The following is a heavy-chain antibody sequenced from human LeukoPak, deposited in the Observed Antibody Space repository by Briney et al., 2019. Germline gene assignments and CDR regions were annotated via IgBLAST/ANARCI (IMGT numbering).Heavy chain of an antibody. CDR1: GGSITSPNFY. CDR3: AIHVGGSRWFDY. J-gene: IGHJ4*02. CDR2: IYYSGST. Sequence: SETLSLTCSVSGGSITSPNFYWDWIRQPPGKGLEWIGGIYYSGSTYYSPSLMSRVTISVDTSKNQFSLKLSSVTAADTAVYYCAIHVGGSRWFDYWGQGNLVTVSS. D-gene: IGHD6-13*01. V-gene: IGHV4-39*01.